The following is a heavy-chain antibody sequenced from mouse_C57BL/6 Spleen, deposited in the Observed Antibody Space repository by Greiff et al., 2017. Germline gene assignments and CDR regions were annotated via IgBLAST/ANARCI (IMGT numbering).Heavy chain of an antibody. V-gene: IGHV1-59*01. J-gene: IGHJ4*01. CDR1: GYTFTSYW. CDR3: ARGFDLDYAMDY. CDR2: IDPSDSYT. Sequence: VQLQQPGAELVRPGTSVKLSCKASGYTFTSYWMHWVKQRPGQGLEWIGVIDPSDSYTNYNQKFKGKATLTVDTSSSTAYMQLSSLTSEDSAVYYCARGFDLDYAMDYWGQGTSVTVSS.